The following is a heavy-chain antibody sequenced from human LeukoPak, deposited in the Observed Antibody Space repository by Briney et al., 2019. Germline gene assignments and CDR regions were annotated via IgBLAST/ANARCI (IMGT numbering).Heavy chain of an antibody. V-gene: IGHV4-4*02. CDR1: GGSISSSTW. J-gene: IGHJ4*02. CDR3: ARVQFSSGSLDY. D-gene: IGHD6-19*01. CDR2: IYHSGRT. Sequence: SGTLSLTCTVSGGSISSSTWWSWVRQPPGKGREWIGEIYHSGRTNFNPSLKSRVTISVDKSKNQFSLRLNSVTAADTAVYYCARVQFSSGSLDYWGQGTLVTVSS.